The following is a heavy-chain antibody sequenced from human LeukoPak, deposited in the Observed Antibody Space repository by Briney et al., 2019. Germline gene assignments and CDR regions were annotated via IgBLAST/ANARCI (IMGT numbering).Heavy chain of an antibody. Sequence: KPSETLSLTCTVSGGSISSYYWSWIRQPPGKGLEWIGYINYSGSTKYNPSLKSRVTTSVDTSKNQFSLKVSSVTAADTAFYYCARHPSSSGLYYLDYWGQGTLVTVSS. CDR2: INYSGST. J-gene: IGHJ4*02. CDR3: ARHPSSSGLYYLDY. CDR1: GGSISSYY. V-gene: IGHV4-59*08. D-gene: IGHD6-19*01.